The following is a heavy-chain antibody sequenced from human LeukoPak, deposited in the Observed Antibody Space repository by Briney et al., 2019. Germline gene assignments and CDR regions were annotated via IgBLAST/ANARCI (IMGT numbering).Heavy chain of an antibody. V-gene: IGHV4-31*03. D-gene: IGHD3-22*01. CDR1: GGSISSGGYY. CDR2: IYYSGST. Sequence: PSETLSPTCTVSGGSISSGGYYWSWIRQHPGKGLEWIGYIYYSGSTYYNPSLKSRVTISVDTSKNQFSLKLSSVTAADTAVYYCASGYYDSSGYYLALVYWGQGTLVTVSS. J-gene: IGHJ4*02. CDR3: ASGYYDSSGYYLALVY.